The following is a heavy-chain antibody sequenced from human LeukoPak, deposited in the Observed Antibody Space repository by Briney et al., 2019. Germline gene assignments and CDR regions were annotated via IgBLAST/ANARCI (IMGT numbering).Heavy chain of an antibody. Sequence: ASVKVSCKASGYTFTGYYMHWVRQAPGQGLEWMGWINPNSGGTNYAQKFQGRVTMTRDTSISTAYMELSRLRSDDTAVYYCARGGYYYGSGSYLFDYWDQGTLVTVSS. D-gene: IGHD3-10*01. J-gene: IGHJ4*02. V-gene: IGHV1-2*02. CDR1: GYTFTGYY. CDR3: ARGGYYYGSGSYLFDY. CDR2: INPNSGGT.